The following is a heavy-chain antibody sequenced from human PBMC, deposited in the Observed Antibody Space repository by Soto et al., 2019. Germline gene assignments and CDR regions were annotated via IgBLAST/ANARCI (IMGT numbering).Heavy chain of an antibody. J-gene: IGHJ6*03. V-gene: IGHV4-59*01. CDR3: ARARITMVRGAYRSYYMDV. CDR2: IYFSGST. D-gene: IGHD3-10*01. Sequence: PSETLSLTCTVSGGSISSYYWSWIRQPPGKGLEWIGYIYFSGSTNYIPSLKSRVTISVDTSKNQFSLKLSSVTAADTAVYYCARARITMVRGAYRSYYMDVWGKGTTVTVSS. CDR1: GGSISSYY.